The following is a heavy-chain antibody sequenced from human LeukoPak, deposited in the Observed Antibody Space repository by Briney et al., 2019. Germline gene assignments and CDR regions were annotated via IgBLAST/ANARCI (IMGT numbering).Heavy chain of an antibody. CDR1: GFTFRSNY. V-gene: IGHV3-48*02. Sequence: PGGSLRLSCAASGFTFRSNYMNWVRKAPGKGLEWVSHISGSSSTIYYADSVKGRFTISRDNAKNTLYLQMNSLRDEDTAVYYCARKSYSSGYDAFDIWGQGTMVTVSS. J-gene: IGHJ3*02. CDR2: ISGSSSTI. CDR3: ARKSYSSGYDAFDI. D-gene: IGHD6-19*01.